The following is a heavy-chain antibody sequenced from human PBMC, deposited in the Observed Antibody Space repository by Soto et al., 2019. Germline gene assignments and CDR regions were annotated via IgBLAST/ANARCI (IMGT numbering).Heavy chain of an antibody. CDR1: GGSISSSSFH. D-gene: IGHD4-17*01. CDR2: IYYSGST. Sequence: PSETLSLTCTVSGGSISSSSFHWGWIRQPPGKGLEWIGSIYYSGSTYYSPSLKSRVTISVDTSKNQFSLKLSSVTAADTAVYYCARSMTTVVTLDYWGQGTLVTVSS. CDR3: ARSMTTVVTLDY. J-gene: IGHJ4*02. V-gene: IGHV4-39*01.